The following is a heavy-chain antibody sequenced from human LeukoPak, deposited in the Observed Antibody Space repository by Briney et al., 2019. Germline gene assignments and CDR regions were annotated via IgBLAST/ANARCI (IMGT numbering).Heavy chain of an antibody. J-gene: IGHJ6*03. V-gene: IGHV3-23*01. D-gene: IGHD6-13*01. Sequence: PGGSLRLSCAASGFTFSNYAVSWVRQAPGKGLECVSTITSDGGSTYYADSVKGRFTISRDNSKNALFLQMNSLRAEDMAVYYCARGEGEVDYSSPSSSDDYYYYMDVWGKGTTVTVSS. CDR1: GFTFSNYA. CDR3: ARGEGEVDYSSPSSSDDYYYYMDV. CDR2: ITSDGGST.